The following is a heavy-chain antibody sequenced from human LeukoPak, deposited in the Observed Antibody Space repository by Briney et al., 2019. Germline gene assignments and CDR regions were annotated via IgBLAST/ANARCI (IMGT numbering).Heavy chain of an antibody. Sequence: SGPTLVKPTQTLTLTCTFSGFSLSTSGMCVSWIRQPPGKALEWLALIYWDDDKRYSPSLKNRLTITKGTSTNQVVLTMTNMDPVDTATYYCAHRSWYFYDYWGQGTLVTVSS. J-gene: IGHJ4*02. D-gene: IGHD6-13*01. CDR2: IYWDDDK. CDR3: AHRSWYFYDY. CDR1: GFSLSTSGMC. V-gene: IGHV2-5*08.